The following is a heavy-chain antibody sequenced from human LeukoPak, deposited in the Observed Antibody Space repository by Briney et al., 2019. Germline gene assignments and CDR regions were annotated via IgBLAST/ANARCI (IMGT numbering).Heavy chain of an antibody. J-gene: IGHJ4*02. Sequence: PGGSLRLSCAASGFTFSRYYMHWVRQAPGKGLVWVSRINSDGSGTTYADSVKGRFTVSRDNAKNTLYLQMNSLRAEDTAVYYCAREGSYRSSTSSFDYWGQGTLVTVSS. V-gene: IGHV3-74*01. D-gene: IGHD2-2*01. CDR2: INSDGSGT. CDR3: AREGSYRSSTSSFDY. CDR1: GFTFSRYY.